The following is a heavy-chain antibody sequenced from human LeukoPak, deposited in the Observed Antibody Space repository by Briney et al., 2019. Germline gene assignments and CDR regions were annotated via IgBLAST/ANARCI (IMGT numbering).Heavy chain of an antibody. CDR2: IYYSGTT. J-gene: IGHJ4*02. CDR1: GGSISSYY. CDR3: ASETARTWTHFDY. D-gene: IGHD5-18*01. V-gene: IGHV4-59*01. Sequence: SETLSLTCTVSGGSISSYYWSWIRQPPGKGLEWIGYIYYSGTTNYNPSLKSRVTISVDTSKSQFSLKLSSVTAADTAVYYRASETARTWTHFDYWGQGTLVTVSS.